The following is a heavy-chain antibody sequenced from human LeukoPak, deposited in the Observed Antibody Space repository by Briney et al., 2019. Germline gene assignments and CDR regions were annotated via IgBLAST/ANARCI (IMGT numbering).Heavy chain of an antibody. V-gene: IGHV4-31*03. CDR1: GGSISSGGYY. Sequence: SQTLSLTCTVSGGSISSGGYYWSWIRQHPGKGLEWIGYIYYSGSTYYNPSLKSRVTISVDTSKNQFSLKLSSVTAADTAVYYCARGWWLPKKLGYYFDYWGQGTLVTVSS. CDR2: IYYSGST. CDR3: ARGWWLPKKLGYYFDY. J-gene: IGHJ4*02. D-gene: IGHD5-12*01.